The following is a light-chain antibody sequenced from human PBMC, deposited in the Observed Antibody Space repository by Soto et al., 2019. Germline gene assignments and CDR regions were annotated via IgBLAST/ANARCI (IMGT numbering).Light chain of an antibody. J-gene: IGKJ1*01. CDR3: QQYNYWPPWT. V-gene: IGKV3D-15*01. CDR1: QSVSSN. CDR2: GAS. Sequence: EGVMTQYPATLSVSPGDRATLSRRASQSVSSNLAWYQQKPGQAPRLLIYGASTRATGIPARFSGSGSGTEFTLTISSLQSEDLAVYYCQQYNYWPPWTFGQGTKVDIK.